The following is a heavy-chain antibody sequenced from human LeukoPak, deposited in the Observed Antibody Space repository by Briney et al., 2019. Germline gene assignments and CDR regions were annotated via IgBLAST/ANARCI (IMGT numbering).Heavy chain of an antibody. CDR3: ARDSGYRSVDY. D-gene: IGHD5-18*01. CDR1: GFTFSSYS. Sequence: GGSLRLSCAASGFTFSSYSMNWVRQAPGKGLEWVSSISSSSSYIYYADSVKGRFTISRDNAKNSLYLQINSLRGEDTAVYYCARDSGYRSVDYWGQGTLVTVSS. CDR2: ISSSSSYI. V-gene: IGHV3-21*01. J-gene: IGHJ4*02.